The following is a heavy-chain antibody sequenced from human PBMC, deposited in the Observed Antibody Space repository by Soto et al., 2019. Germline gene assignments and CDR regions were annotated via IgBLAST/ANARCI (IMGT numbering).Heavy chain of an antibody. CDR3: TRGGNYYFAY. Sequence: EVQLVEAGGGLVQPGGSLRLSCAASGFTFSTSWIHWVRQAPGKGLVWVSRINGDGGTINYADSVKGRFTISRDNAKNTVYLQMNRQSGDDTAVYYCTRGGNYYFAYWGQGTLVTVSS. CDR1: GFTFSTSW. CDR2: INGDGGTI. V-gene: IGHV3-74*01. D-gene: IGHD1-7*01. J-gene: IGHJ4*02.